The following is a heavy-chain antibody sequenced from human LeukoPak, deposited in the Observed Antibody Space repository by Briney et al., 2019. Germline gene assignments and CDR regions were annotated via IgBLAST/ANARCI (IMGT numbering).Heavy chain of an antibody. CDR1: GGSISSGGYY. CDR2: IYHSGST. V-gene: IGHV4-30-2*01. D-gene: IGHD6-13*01. J-gene: IGHJ5*02. CDR3: ARDRIGYSSTPTLNWFDP. Sequence: SETLSLTCTVSGGSISSGGYYWSWIRQPPGKGLEWIGYIYHSGSTYYNPSLKSRVTISVDRSKNQFSLKLSSVTAADMAVYYCARDRIGYSSTPTLNWFDPWGQGTLVTVSS.